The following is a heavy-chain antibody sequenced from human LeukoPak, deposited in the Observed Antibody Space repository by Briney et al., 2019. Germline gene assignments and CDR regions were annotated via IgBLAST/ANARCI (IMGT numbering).Heavy chain of an antibody. D-gene: IGHD3-22*01. CDR2: IYYSGST. CDR3: AREMDDSSGYYYVAWFDP. J-gene: IGHJ5*02. V-gene: IGHV4-61*01. CDR1: GGSVSSGNYY. Sequence: SETLSLTCTVSGGSVSSGNYYWSWIRQPPGKGLEWIGYIYYSGSTNYNPSLKSRVTISVDTSKNQFSLKLSSVTAADTAVYYCAREMDDSSGYYYVAWFDPWGQGTLVTVSS.